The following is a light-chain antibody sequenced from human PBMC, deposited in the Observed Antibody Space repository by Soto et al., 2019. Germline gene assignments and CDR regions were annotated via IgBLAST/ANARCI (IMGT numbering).Light chain of an antibody. CDR2: DVS. Sequence: QSVLTQPASVSGAPGQSIAISCTGTSSDVGGYNYVSWYQHHPGKAPKLMVYDVSNRPSGVSNRFSGSKSGNTASLTISGLQAEDGDDYYCSSYTSSSTYVFGTGTKVTV. J-gene: IGLJ1*01. CDR3: SSYTSSSTYV. CDR1: SSDVGGYNY. V-gene: IGLV2-14*03.